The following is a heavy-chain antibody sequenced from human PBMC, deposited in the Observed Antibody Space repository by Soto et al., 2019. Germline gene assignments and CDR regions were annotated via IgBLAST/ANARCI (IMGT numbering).Heavy chain of an antibody. J-gene: IGHJ4*02. CDR3: ATQDVRGTTGTT. D-gene: IGHD1-1*01. CDR2: ISASSRGT. CDR1: GFNFNNFA. Sequence: GGPMLLPCAASGFNFNNFAMGWVRQDPGKGLQWVSLISASSRGTYYADFVKGRFTISRDNSKNILYLQMNSLRAEDTAIYYCATQDVRGTTGTTWGQGTLVTVSS. V-gene: IGHV3-23*01.